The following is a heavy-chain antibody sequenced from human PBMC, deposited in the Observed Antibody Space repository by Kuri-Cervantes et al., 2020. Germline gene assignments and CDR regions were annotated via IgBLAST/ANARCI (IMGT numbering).Heavy chain of an antibody. CDR1: GFTFSSYA. CDR2: ISYDGSNK. Sequence: GESLKISCAASGFTFSSYAMHWVRQAPGKGLEWVAVISYDGSNKYYADSVKGRFTISRDNSKNTLYLQMNSLRAEDTAVYYCARGGDYYDSSGPTDTNWFDPWGQGTLVTVSS. CDR3: ARGGDYYDSSGPTDTNWFDP. J-gene: IGHJ5*02. V-gene: IGHV3-30-3*01. D-gene: IGHD3-22*01.